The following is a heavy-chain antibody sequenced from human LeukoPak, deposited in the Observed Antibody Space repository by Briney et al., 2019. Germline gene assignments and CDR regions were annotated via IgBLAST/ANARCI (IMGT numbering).Heavy chain of an antibody. CDR2: IYYSGST. V-gene: IGHV4-59*01. D-gene: IGHD6-6*01. J-gene: IGHJ3*02. CDR3: ASGWRGTSSPVDAFDI. Sequence: SETLSLTCTVSGGSINSFYWSWIRQPPGKGLEWIGYIYYSGSTNYNPSLRSRVTISVDTSKKQFSLKVSSVTAADTAMYYCASGWRGTSSPVDAFDIWGQGTMVTVSS. CDR1: GGSINSFY.